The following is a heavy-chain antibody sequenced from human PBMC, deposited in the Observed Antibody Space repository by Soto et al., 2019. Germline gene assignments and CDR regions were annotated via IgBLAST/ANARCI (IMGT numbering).Heavy chain of an antibody. CDR1: GYSFTSYW. Sequence: GESLKISCKGSGYSFTSYWIGWVRQMPGKGLEWMGRIDPSDSYTNYSPSFQGHVTISADKSISTAYLQWSSLKASDTAMYYCARHLYFAGSYSDYYGMDVWGQGTTVTVSS. CDR2: IDPSDSYT. CDR3: ARHLYFAGSYSDYYGMDV. V-gene: IGHV5-10-1*01. J-gene: IGHJ6*02. D-gene: IGHD3-10*01.